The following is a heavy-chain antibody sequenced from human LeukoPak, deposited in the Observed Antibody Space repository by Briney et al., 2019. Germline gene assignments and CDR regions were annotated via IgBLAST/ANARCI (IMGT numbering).Heavy chain of an antibody. J-gene: IGHJ6*03. D-gene: IGHD3-22*01. V-gene: IGHV3-23*01. CDR2: ISGSGGST. CDR1: RFTFSSYA. CDR3: AKGDCYDSIGRSYCHYYMDV. Sequence: AGGSLRLSCAASRFTFSSYAMSWVRQAPGKGLEWVSAISGSGGSTYYADSVKGRFTISRDNSKNTLYLQMNSLRAEDTAVYYCAKGDCYDSIGRSYCHYYMDVWGKGTTVTVSS.